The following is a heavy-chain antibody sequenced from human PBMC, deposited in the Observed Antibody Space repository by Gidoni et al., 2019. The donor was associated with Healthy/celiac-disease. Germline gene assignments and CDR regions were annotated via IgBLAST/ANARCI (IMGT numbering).Heavy chain of an antibody. CDR1: GRTLSSYA. Sequence: QVQLVQSGAEVKKPGSSVKVSCNASGRTLSSYALSWGGQAPGQGLEWMGGIIPIFGTANYAQKFQGRVTITADESTSTAYMELSSLRSEDTAVYYCAREGRGSIAAAGVYYYYGMDVWGQGTTVTVSS. CDR2: IIPIFGTA. J-gene: IGHJ6*02. V-gene: IGHV1-69*01. D-gene: IGHD6-13*01. CDR3: AREGRGSIAAAGVYYYYGMDV.